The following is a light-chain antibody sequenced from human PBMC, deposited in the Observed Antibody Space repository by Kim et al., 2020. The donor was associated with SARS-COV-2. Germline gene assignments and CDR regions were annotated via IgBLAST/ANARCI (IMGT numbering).Light chain of an antibody. CDR1: TSNIGADDD. J-gene: IGLJ3*02. CDR3: QSYDSSLSSWV. V-gene: IGLV1-40*01. Sequence: QRVAISCNGSTSNIGADDDVHGYQQFPGTAPKPLIYSTFERPSGVPDRFSGSKSGTSASLAITGLQAEDEAEYYCQSYDSSLSSWVFGGGTQLTVL. CDR2: STF.